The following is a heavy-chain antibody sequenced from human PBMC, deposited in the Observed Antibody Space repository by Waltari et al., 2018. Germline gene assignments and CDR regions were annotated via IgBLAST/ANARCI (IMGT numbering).Heavy chain of an antibody. CDR3: TRGGNSLWDY. CDR2: IKQDGSVK. V-gene: IGHV3-7*01. Sequence: EVQLVESGGGLVQPGGSLRLSCAASGFTFSTFWMHWVRQAPGKGREWVANIKQDGSVKYYVDSVKGRFTISRDNAKNSLYLQMNSLRAEDTAVYYCTRGGNSLWDYWGQGTLVTVSS. D-gene: IGHD1-7*01. J-gene: IGHJ4*02. CDR1: GFTFSTFW.